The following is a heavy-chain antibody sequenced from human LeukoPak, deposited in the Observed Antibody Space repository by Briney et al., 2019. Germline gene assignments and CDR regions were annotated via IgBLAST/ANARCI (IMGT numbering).Heavy chain of an antibody. J-gene: IGHJ4*02. Sequence: SETLPLTCAVSGGSISSNSYYWGWIRQPPGKGLEWIGSIYYSGSTCYNPSLKSRVTISVDTSKNQFSLKLSSVTAADTAVYYCARTRYYYNSRSYGAPYYFDYWGQGTLVTVSS. CDR2: IYYSGST. CDR1: GGSISSNSYY. CDR3: ARTRYYYNSRSYGAPYYFDY. V-gene: IGHV4-39*01. D-gene: IGHD3-10*01.